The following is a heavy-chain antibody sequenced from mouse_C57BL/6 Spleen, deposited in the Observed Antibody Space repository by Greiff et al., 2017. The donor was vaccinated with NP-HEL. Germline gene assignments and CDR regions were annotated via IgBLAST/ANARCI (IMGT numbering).Heavy chain of an antibody. CDR3: TIANWDAADY. Sequence: EVQLQESGAELVRPGASVKLSCTASGFNIKDDYMHWVKQRPEQGLEWIGWIDPENGDTEYASKFQGKATITADTSSNTAYLQLSSLTSEDTAVYYCTIANWDAADYWGQGTTLTVSS. D-gene: IGHD4-1*01. J-gene: IGHJ2*01. V-gene: IGHV14-4*01. CDR2: IDPENGDT. CDR1: GFNIKDDY.